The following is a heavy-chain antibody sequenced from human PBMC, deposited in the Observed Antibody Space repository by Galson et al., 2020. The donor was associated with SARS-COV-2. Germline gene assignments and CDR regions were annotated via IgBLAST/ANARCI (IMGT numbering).Heavy chain of an antibody. J-gene: IGHJ3*02. D-gene: IGHD3-22*01. CDR2: ISYDGSNK. CDR1: GFTFSSYA. CDR3: GRENYYDSSGYFDDAFDI. Sequence: GGSLRLSCVASGFTFSSYAMHWVRQAPGKGLEWVAVISYDGSNKYYADSVKGRFTISRDNSKNTLYLQMNSLRAEDTAVYYCGRENYYDSSGYFDDAFDIWGQGTMVTVSS. V-gene: IGHV3-30*04.